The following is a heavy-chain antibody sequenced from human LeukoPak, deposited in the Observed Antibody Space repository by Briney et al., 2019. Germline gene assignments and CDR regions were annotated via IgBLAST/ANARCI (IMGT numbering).Heavy chain of an antibody. D-gene: IGHD3-22*01. J-gene: IGHJ4*02. Sequence: SETLSLTCTVSGGSISSYYWGWTRQPPGKGLEWIGSMYYSGSTYSNPSLRSRVTMSADTSKNQFSLNLKSVTAADTAVYYCARQYYDSTGYYYFDYWGQGTLVTVSS. CDR2: MYYSGST. CDR1: GGSISSYY. CDR3: ARQYYDSTGYYYFDY. V-gene: IGHV4-39*01.